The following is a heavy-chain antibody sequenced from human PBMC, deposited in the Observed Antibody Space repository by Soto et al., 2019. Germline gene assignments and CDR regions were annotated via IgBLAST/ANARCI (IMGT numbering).Heavy chain of an antibody. CDR1: GFTFSSYG. D-gene: IGHD3-16*02. CDR3: AKDLGSGLYSNAYFDY. J-gene: IGHJ4*02. V-gene: IGHV3-30*18. Sequence: QVQLVESGGGVVQPGRSLRLSCAASGFTFSSYGMHWVRQAPGKGLEWVAVISYDGSNKYYADSVKGRFTISRDNSKNTLYLQMNSLRAEDTAVYYCAKDLGSGLYSNAYFDYWGQGTLVTVSS. CDR2: ISYDGSNK.